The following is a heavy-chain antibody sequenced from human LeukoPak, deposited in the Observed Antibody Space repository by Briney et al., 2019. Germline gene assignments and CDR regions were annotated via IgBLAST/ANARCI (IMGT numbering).Heavy chain of an antibody. CDR3: ARGGKQWRGGNYFDS. CDR1: GFVFSTYS. CDR2: ITSSSTSI. D-gene: IGHD6-19*01. V-gene: IGHV3-48*01. Sequence: GGSLRLSCAASGFVFSTYSMNWVRQAPGKGLEWISYITSSSTSIYYADSVKGRFTISRDNAKNSLYLQMNSLRAEDTAVYYCARGGKQWRGGNYFDSWGQGTLVAVSS. J-gene: IGHJ4*02.